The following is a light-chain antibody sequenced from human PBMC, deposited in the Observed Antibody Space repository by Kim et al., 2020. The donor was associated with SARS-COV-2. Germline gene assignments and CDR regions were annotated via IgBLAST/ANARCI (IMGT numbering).Light chain of an antibody. CDR1: KLGDKY. CDR3: QAWDSSTAV. CDR2: QDN. V-gene: IGLV3-1*01. Sequence: SYELTQPPSVSVSPGQTASITCSGDKLGDKYACWYQQKPGQSPVLVIYQDNKRPSGIPERFSGSNSGNTATLTISETQAMDEADYYCQAWDSSTAVFGGG. J-gene: IGLJ2*01.